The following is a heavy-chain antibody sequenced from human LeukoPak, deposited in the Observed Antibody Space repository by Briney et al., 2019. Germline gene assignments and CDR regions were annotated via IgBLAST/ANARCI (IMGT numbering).Heavy chain of an antibody. CDR3: ARQRWLQRMVYFDY. J-gene: IGHJ4*02. CDR1: GGSISSYY. CDR2: IYYSVST. D-gene: IGHD4-23*01. Sequence: SETLSLTCTVSGGSISSYYWSWIRQPPGKGLEWIGYIYYSVSTNYNPSLKSRFTISVDTSKNQFSLKLSSVTAADTAVYYCARQRWLQRMVYFDYWGQGTLVTVSS. V-gene: IGHV4-59*08.